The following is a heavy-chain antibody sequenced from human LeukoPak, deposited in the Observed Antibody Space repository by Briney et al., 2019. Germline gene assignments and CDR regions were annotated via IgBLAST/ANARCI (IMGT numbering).Heavy chain of an antibody. Sequence: GGSLRLSCAASGFTFSSYAMSWVRQAPGKGLEWVSAISGSGGSTYYADSVKGRFTISRDNSKNTLYLQMNSLRAEDTAVYYCAKERIVGIAAAGTGWDYYYYGMDVWGQGTTVTVSS. CDR2: ISGSGGST. D-gene: IGHD6-13*01. CDR1: GFTFSSYA. V-gene: IGHV3-23*01. J-gene: IGHJ6*02. CDR3: AKERIVGIAAAGTGWDYYYYGMDV.